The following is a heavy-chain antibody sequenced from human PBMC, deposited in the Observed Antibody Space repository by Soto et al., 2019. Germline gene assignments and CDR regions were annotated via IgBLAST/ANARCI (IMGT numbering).Heavy chain of an antibody. CDR1: GFPFSDYY. CDR3: ARSWETFCTSKRCYGPNWFDP. D-gene: IGHD2-2*01. V-gene: IGHV3-11*01. Sequence: KPGGSLRLSCVAYGFPFSDYYMSWIRQAPGKGLEWVSSISGSGTTTYYADSVKGRFTISRDSAKKSLYLQMNSLRAEDTAVYFCARSWETFCTSKRCYGPNWFDPWGQGTPVTVSS. CDR2: ISGSGTTT. J-gene: IGHJ5*02.